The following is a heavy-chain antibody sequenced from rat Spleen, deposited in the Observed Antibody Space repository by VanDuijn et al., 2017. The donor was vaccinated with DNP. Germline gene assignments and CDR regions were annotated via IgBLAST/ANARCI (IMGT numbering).Heavy chain of an antibody. V-gene: IGHV5-22*01. D-gene: IGHD1-11*01. J-gene: IGHJ2*01. CDR3: ARHPLYGGYMYFDS. Sequence: EVQLVESGGDLVQPGRSLKLSCAASGFTFSDYYMAWVRQTPTEGLEWVAYIGYDGDSNYNGDSGKGRFAISRDNGKNTLYLQMDSLKSEDTATYYCARHPLYGGYMYFDSWGQGVMVTVSS. CDR2: IGYDGDSN. CDR1: GFTFSDYY.